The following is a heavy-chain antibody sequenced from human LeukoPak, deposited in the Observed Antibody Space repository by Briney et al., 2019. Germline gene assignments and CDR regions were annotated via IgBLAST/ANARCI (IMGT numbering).Heavy chain of an antibody. Sequence: SETLSLTCTVSGGSISSSSYDWGWIRQPPGKGLEWIVSIYYSGSTYYNPSLKSRVTISVDTSKNQFSLKLSSVTAADTAVYYCARHPMSPYGLVMDVWGKGTTVTVSS. J-gene: IGHJ6*03. CDR2: IYYSGST. D-gene: IGHD3-10*01. V-gene: IGHV4-39*01. CDR3: ARHPMSPYGLVMDV. CDR1: GGSISSSSYD.